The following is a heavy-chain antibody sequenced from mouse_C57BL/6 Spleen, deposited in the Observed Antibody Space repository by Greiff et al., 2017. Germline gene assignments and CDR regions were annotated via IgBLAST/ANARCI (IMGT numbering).Heavy chain of an antibody. CDR3: ARRTYDYDGEAYYFDY. Sequence: QVQLQQPGAELVKPGASVKLSCKASGYTFTSYWMQWVKQRPGQGLEWIGEIDPSDSYTNYNQKFKGKATLTVDTSSSTAYMQLSSLTSEDSAVYYCARRTYDYDGEAYYFDYWGQGTTLTVSS. J-gene: IGHJ2*01. D-gene: IGHD2-4*01. V-gene: IGHV1-50*01. CDR1: GYTFTSYW. CDR2: IDPSDSYT.